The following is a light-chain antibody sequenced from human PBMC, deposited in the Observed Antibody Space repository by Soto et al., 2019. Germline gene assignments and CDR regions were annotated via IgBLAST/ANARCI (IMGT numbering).Light chain of an antibody. CDR2: KAS. V-gene: IGKV1-5*03. Sequence: DMQMTQSPSTLSASVGDRVTITCRASQSISSWLAWYQQKPGKAPDLLIYKASSLESGVPSRFSGSGSGKEFTLTISSLQPDDFATYYCQQYYTYSRTFGQGTKVEIK. J-gene: IGKJ1*01. CDR1: QSISSW. CDR3: QQYYTYSRT.